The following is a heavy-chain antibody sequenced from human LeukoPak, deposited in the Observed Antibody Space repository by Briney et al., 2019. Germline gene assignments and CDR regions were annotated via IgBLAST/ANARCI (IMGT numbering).Heavy chain of an antibody. CDR1: GGSIRSSNYN. V-gene: IGHV4-39*07. Sequence: SETLSLTCTGSGGSIRSSNYNWGWIRQPPGKGLEWIGSIHYTGSTYHNPSLKSRVTISVDTSKNKFSLKLSSVTAADTALYYCARTGGSFYFYYYMDVWGKGTTVTISS. J-gene: IGHJ6*03. D-gene: IGHD1-26*01. CDR2: IHYTGST. CDR3: ARTGGSFYFYYYMDV.